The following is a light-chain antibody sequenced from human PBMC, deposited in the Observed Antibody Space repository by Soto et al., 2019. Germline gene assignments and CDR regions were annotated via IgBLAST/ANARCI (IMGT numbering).Light chain of an antibody. Sequence: QSALTQPPSVSGSPGQSVAISCTGTSSDVGSYNRVSWYQQPPGTAPKFMIYEVSNRPSGVPDRFSGSKSGNTASLTISGLQAEDEADYYCSSYTSSSTYVFGTGTKVTV. V-gene: IGLV2-18*02. CDR2: EVS. CDR1: SSDVGSYNR. CDR3: SSYTSSSTYV. J-gene: IGLJ1*01.